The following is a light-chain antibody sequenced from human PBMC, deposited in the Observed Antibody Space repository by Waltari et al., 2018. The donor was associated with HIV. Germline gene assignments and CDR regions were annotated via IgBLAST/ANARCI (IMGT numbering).Light chain of an antibody. CDR1: SSNIAKNS. CDR3: AVWDDSLNGAI. J-gene: IGLJ2*01. CDR2: YNN. Sequence: QSVLTQPPSASGTPGQNVSISCSGGSSNIAKNSVNWYQQLPGTAPKLPVYYNNQRPSGVPERFSGSKSGTSASLAISGLQSEDEADYYCAVWDDSLNGAIFGGGTKLTVL. V-gene: IGLV1-44*01.